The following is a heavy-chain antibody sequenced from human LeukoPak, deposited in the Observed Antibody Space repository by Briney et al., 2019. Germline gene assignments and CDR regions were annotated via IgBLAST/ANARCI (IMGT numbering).Heavy chain of an antibody. V-gene: IGHV3-30-3*01. Sequence: PGGSLRLSCAASGITVSSNYMSWVRQAPGKGLEWVAVISYDGSNKYYADSVKGRFTISRDNSKNTLYLQMNSLRAEDTAVYYCARDRFGRGPLDYWGQGTLVTVSS. D-gene: IGHD3/OR15-3a*01. J-gene: IGHJ4*02. CDR3: ARDRFGRGPLDY. CDR2: ISYDGSNK. CDR1: GITVSSNY.